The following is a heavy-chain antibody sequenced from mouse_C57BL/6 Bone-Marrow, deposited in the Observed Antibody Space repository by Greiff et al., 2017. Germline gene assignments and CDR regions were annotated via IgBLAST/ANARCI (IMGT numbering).Heavy chain of an antibody. Sequence: QVQLQQSGAELVKPGASVKMSCKASGYTFTSYWITWVKQRTGQGLEWIGVLYPGSGSTNYNEKFKSKATLTVDTSSSTAYMQHSSLTSEDAAVYCGARRDDYYEDYWGQGTTLTVSS. CDR3: ARRDDYYEDY. CDR1: GYTFTSYW. J-gene: IGHJ2*01. CDR2: LYPGSGST. D-gene: IGHD2-3*01. V-gene: IGHV1-55*01.